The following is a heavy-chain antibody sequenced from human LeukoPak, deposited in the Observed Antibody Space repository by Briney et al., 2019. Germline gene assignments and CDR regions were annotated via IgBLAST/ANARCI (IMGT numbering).Heavy chain of an antibody. V-gene: IGHV3-20*04. CDR2: INWNAGST. D-gene: IGHD1-7*01. Sequence: GGSLRLSCAASGFTFSSYSMNWVRQAPGKGLEWVSGINWNAGSTGYADSVKGRFTISRDNAKNSLYLQMNSLRAEDTALYYCARDIGITGTTIFVYWGQGTPVTVS. CDR1: GFTFSSYS. CDR3: ARDIGITGTTIFVY. J-gene: IGHJ4*02.